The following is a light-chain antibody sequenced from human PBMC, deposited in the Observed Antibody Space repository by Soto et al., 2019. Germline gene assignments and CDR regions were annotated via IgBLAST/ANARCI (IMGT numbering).Light chain of an antibody. J-gene: IGKJ1*01. CDR3: QKRSNWPPWT. Sequence: IVATPGPGTSCLSAGRGGTASCMASPNISSYLIWYPQPPGQAHRLIIYDVSNRATGIPDRFSGSGSGTDFSLTISRLEPEDFAVYYCQKRSNWPPWTVGQGTTGAIK. V-gene: IGKV3-11*01. CDR1: PNISSY. CDR2: DVS.